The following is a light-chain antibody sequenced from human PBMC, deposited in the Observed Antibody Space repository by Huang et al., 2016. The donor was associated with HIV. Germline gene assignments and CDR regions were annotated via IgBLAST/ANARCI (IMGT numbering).Light chain of an antibody. CDR3: QQFNNWPPRFT. Sequence: EIVMTQSPATLSVSPGERATLSCRASQNIGDNLTWYQHKPGQAPRLLIYGASTRATGIPPRFRGSGSGTEFTLTISGLESEDFAVYYCQQFNNWPPRFTFGRGTTVDVK. V-gene: IGKV3-15*01. CDR1: QNIGDN. CDR2: GAS. J-gene: IGKJ3*01.